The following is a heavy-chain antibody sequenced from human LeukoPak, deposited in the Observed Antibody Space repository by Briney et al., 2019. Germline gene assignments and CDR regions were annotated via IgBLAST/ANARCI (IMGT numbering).Heavy chain of an antibody. V-gene: IGHV3-53*01. J-gene: IGHJ3*02. D-gene: IGHD4-17*01. CDR1: GFTVSSNY. Sequence: GGSLRLSCAASGFTVSSNYMSWVRQAPGKGLEWVSVIYSGGSTYYADSVKGRFTISRDNAKNSLYLQMNSLRAEDTAVYYCAREDYGDFGAFDIWGQGTMVTVSS. CDR3: AREDYGDFGAFDI. CDR2: IYSGGST.